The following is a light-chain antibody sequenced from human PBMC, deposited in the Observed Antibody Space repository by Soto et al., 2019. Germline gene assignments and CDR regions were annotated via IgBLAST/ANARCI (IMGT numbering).Light chain of an antibody. Sequence: QSALAQPPSASGSPGRSVAISCTGTSSDVGGRNYVSWYQQHPGKAPKLIIYAVTERPSGVPDRFSGSKSGNTASLTVSGLQTEDEADYYCSSHAGNNNYVFGTGTKV. V-gene: IGLV2-8*01. CDR3: SSHAGNNNYV. CDR1: SSDVGGRNY. J-gene: IGLJ1*01. CDR2: AVT.